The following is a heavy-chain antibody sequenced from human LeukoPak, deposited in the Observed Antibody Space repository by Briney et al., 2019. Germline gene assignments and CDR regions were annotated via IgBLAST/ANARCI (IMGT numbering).Heavy chain of an antibody. V-gene: IGHV3-23*01. J-gene: IGHJ4*02. CDR2: ISGTGGRT. CDR3: AKGGGTTPLDY. Sequence: PGGSLRLSCAASGFTFSSYTMSWVRQAPGKGLEWVSAISGTGGRTYYADSVKGRFTISRDSSKNALYLQMNSLRADDTAVYYCAKGGGTTPLDYWGQGTLVTVSS. CDR1: GFTFSSYT. D-gene: IGHD1-26*01.